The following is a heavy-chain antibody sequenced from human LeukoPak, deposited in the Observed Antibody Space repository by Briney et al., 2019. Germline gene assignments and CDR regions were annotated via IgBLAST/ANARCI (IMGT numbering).Heavy chain of an antibody. D-gene: IGHD3-22*01. J-gene: IGHJ4*02. CDR1: GFTFSSYE. CDR3: ARGDLGSSGYYPYYFDY. CDR2: ISSSGSTI. Sequence: GGSLRLSCAASGFTFSSYEMNWVRQAPGKGLEWVSYISSSGSTIYYADSVKGRFTISRDNAKNSLYLQMNSLRAEDTAVYYCARGDLGSSGYYPYYFDYWGQGTLVTVSS. V-gene: IGHV3-48*03.